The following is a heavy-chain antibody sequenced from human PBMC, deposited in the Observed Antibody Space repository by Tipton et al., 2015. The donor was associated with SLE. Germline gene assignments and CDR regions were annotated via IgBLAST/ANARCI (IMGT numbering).Heavy chain of an antibody. CDR1: GGSISSGNFY. D-gene: IGHD4-17*01. Sequence: GLVKPSETLSLTCTVSGGSISSGNFYCSWIRQPAGKGLEWIGRIYPSGSTNYNPSLRSRVTMFVDKSKSHFSLELNSVAAADTAIYYCARGSDGEYVRYFDVWGPGTLVTVSS. J-gene: IGHJ2*01. CDR2: IYPSGST. V-gene: IGHV4-61*02. CDR3: ARGSDGEYVRYFDV.